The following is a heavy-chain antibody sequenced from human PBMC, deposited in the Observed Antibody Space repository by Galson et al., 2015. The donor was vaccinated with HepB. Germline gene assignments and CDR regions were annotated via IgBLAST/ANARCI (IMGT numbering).Heavy chain of an antibody. Sequence: SVKVSCKASGYTFTSYDINWVRQAAGQGLEWMGWMNPKSGNTGSAQKFQGRVTMTRDTSISTAYMELSNLRFEDTAVYYCARVYGDADYWGQGTLVTVSS. J-gene: IGHJ4*02. CDR3: ARVYGDADY. V-gene: IGHV1-8*01. CDR2: MNPKSGNT. CDR1: GYTFTSYD. D-gene: IGHD4-17*01.